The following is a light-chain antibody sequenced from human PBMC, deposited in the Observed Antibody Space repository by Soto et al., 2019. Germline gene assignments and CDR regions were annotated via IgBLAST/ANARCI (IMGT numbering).Light chain of an antibody. Sequence: EIVLTQSPGTLSLSPGERATLSCRASQSVSSNLAWYQQKPGQAPRLLIYGASSRATGIPDRFSGSGSGTDFTLTISRLGHEDFAVYYCKQYGWSLPFGQGTKVDIK. CDR1: QSVSSN. CDR2: GAS. J-gene: IGKJ1*01. CDR3: KQYGWSLP. V-gene: IGKV3-20*01.